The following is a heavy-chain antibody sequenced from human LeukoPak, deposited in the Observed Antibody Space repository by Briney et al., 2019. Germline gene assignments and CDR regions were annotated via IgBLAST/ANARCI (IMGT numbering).Heavy chain of an antibody. CDR3: ARDATGSPDPGGF. D-gene: IGHD7-27*01. CDR1: GFTFNIYA. Sequence: GRTLRLSCSASGFTFNIYAMHWVRQAPGKGLEWVALIWSDGNNKYYAASVKGRFTISRDNSKNTLYLQMNSLRAEDTAIYWCARDATGSPDPGGFWGQGTMVTVSS. J-gene: IGHJ3*01. CDR2: IWSDGNNK. V-gene: IGHV3-33*08.